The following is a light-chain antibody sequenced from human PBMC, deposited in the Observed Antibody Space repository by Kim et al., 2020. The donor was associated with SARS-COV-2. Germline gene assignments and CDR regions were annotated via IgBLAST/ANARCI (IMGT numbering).Light chain of an antibody. CDR3: QQRTNWPPWT. CDR2: DAS. Sequence: EIVLTQSPATLSLSLGERATLSCRASQSVSSYLAWYQQKPGQAPRLLIYDASNRATGIPARFSGSGSETDFTLTISSLEPEDFAVYYCQQRTNWPPWTFGQGTKVDIK. V-gene: IGKV3-11*01. CDR1: QSVSSY. J-gene: IGKJ1*01.